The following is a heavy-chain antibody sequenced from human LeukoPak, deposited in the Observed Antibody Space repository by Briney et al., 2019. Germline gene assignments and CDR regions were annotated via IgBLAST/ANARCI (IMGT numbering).Heavy chain of an antibody. CDR2: IFYSGST. D-gene: IGHD7-27*01. CDR1: GGSISTSNYY. Sequence: SETPSLTCTVSGGSISTSNYYWGWIRQPPGKGLEWIGNIFYSGSTYYSPSLKSRVTISVDTSKNQFSLKLSSVTAADTAVYYCARGLGSLDYWGQGTLVTVSS. J-gene: IGHJ4*02. CDR3: ARGLGSLDY. V-gene: IGHV4-39*07.